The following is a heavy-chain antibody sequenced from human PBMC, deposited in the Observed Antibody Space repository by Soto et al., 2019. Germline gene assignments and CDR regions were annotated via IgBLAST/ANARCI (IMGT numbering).Heavy chain of an antibody. D-gene: IGHD6-13*01. CDR1: GYTLTELS. V-gene: IGHV1-24*01. CDR3: ATASRDSWPQWPYYYYGMDV. Sequence: ASVKVSCKVSGYTLTELSMHWVRQAPGKGLEWMGGFDPEDGETIYAQKFQGRVTMTEDTSTDTAYMELSSLRSEDTAVYYCATASRDSWPQWPYYYYGMDVWGQGTTVTVSS. J-gene: IGHJ6*02. CDR2: FDPEDGET.